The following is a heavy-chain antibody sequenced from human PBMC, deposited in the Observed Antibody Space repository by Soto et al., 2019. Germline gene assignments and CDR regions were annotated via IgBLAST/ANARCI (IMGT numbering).Heavy chain of an antibody. J-gene: IGHJ4*02. D-gene: IGHD2-8*02. CDR2: ISPTGGST. CDR3: AKVKRGLVPTIGGGFYS. CDR1: GYTHTFNTYA. Sequence: EVQLLESGGGLVQPGGSLRLSCAGSGYTHTFNTYAMSWVRQAPGKGLEWVAGISPTGGSTYYADSVKCRFTISRDNSKDTLFLKLSRLKVEDAAVYFCAKVKRGLVPTIGGGFYSWGRGTLVTVSA. V-gene: IGHV3-23*01.